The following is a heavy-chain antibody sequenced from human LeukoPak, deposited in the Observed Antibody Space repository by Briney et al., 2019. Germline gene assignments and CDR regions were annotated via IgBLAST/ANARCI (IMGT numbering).Heavy chain of an antibody. CDR1: GGSIRRYY. D-gene: IGHD6-19*01. J-gene: IGHJ4*02. Sequence: PSEPLSLTCTVSGGSIRRYYWRWIRQPPGKGLERIGYIYYSGSTNYNPSLKSRVTMSLDTSKNQFSLELSSVTAADTAVYYCERANGWRLDYWGQGTLVTASS. CDR2: IYYSGST. CDR3: ERANGWRLDY. V-gene: IGHV4-59*01.